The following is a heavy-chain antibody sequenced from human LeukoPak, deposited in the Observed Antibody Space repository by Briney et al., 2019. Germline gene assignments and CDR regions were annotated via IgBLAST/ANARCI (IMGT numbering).Heavy chain of an antibody. V-gene: IGHV1-24*01. D-gene: IGHD6-19*01. CDR1: GYTLTESS. J-gene: IGHJ4*02. Sequence: ASVKVSCKVSGYTLTESSMHWVRQAPGKGLEWMGGFDPEDGETIYAQKFQGRVTMTEDTSTDTAYMELSSLRSEDTAVYYCATDSSLYNIAVAAFEYWGQGTLVTVSS. CDR3: ATDSSLYNIAVAAFEY. CDR2: FDPEDGET.